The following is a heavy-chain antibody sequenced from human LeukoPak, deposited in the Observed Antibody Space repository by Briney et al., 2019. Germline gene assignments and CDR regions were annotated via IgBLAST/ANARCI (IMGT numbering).Heavy chain of an antibody. CDR3: GREEEVGSGNTIFGVAQGYLGH. V-gene: IGHV1-69*04. CDR1: GGTFSSYT. Sequence: SVKVSCKASGGTFSSYTISWVRQAPGQGLEWMGRIIPILGIADYAQKFQGRVTITADKSTSTAYMELSSLRSEDTAVYYCGREEEVGSGNTIFGVAQGYLGHWGQGTLVTVSS. CDR2: IIPILGIA. D-gene: IGHD3-3*01. J-gene: IGHJ4*02.